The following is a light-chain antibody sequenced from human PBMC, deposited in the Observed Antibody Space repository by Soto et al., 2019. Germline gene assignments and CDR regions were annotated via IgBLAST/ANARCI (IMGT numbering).Light chain of an antibody. V-gene: IGKV3D-15*01. CDR2: GAS. Sequence: EIVMTQSPDTLSVSPGERATLSCRASQRISSNLAWYQQKPGQAPRLLIYGASTRATGVPARFSGSGSETDFTLTISNLQSEDCAVYYCQHYNNSPPYTFGQGTKLEIK. J-gene: IGKJ2*01. CDR1: QRISSN. CDR3: QHYNNSPPYT.